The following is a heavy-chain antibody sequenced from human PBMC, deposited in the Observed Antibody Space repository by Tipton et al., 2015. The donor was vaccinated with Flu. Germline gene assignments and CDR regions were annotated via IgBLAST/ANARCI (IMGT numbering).Heavy chain of an antibody. Sequence: TLSLTCNVSDGAINNNDYYWGWVRLPPGKGLEWIGIVHYTGYTFYNPSLNSRLTISVDTSKNQFSLKLDSVTAADTAIYYCARSPRASNMRVAEYFQDWSQGTLVTVSS. V-gene: IGHV4-39*01. CDR3: ARSPRASNMRVAEYFQD. D-gene: IGHD3-22*01. CDR2: VHYTGYT. CDR1: DGAINNNDYY. J-gene: IGHJ1*01.